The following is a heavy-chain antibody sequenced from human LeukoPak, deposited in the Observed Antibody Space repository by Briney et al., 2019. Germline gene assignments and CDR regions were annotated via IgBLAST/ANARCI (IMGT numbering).Heavy chain of an antibody. V-gene: IGHV4-59*01. Sequence: PSETLSLTXTVSGGSISSYYWSWIRQPSGKGMEWIGYIYYSGSTNYNPSLKSRVTISVDTSKNQFSLKLSSVTAADTAVYYCVTYYYDSSGYYDYWGQGTPVTVSS. CDR1: GGSISSYY. CDR2: IYYSGST. D-gene: IGHD3-22*01. J-gene: IGHJ4*02. CDR3: VTYYYDSSGYYDY.